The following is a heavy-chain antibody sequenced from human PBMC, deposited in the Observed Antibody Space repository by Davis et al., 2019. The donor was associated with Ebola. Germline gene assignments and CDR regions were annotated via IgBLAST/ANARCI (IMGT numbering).Heavy chain of an antibody. CDR3: ARDPPGVY. Sequence: GESLKISCAASGFTFSSYWMSWVRQAPGKGLEWVANIKQDGSEKYYVDSVKGRFTISRDNAKNSLYLQMNSLRDEDTAVYYCARDPPGVYWGQGTLVTVSS. D-gene: IGHD2-8*01. V-gene: IGHV3-7*01. CDR1: GFTFSSYW. CDR2: IKQDGSEK. J-gene: IGHJ4*02.